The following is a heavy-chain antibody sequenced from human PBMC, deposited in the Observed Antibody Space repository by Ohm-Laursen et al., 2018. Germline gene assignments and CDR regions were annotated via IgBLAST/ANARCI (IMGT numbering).Heavy chain of an antibody. D-gene: IGHD5-18*01. CDR3: AAGEDPAGAFDY. V-gene: IGHV4-34*01. J-gene: IGHJ4*02. Sequence: SDTLSLTCAVYGGSFSGYYWSWIRQPPGKGLEWIGEINHSGSTNYNPSLKSRVTISVDTSKNQFSLKLSSVTAADTAVYYCAAGEDPAGAFDYWGQGTLVTVSS. CDR1: GGSFSGYY. CDR2: INHSGST.